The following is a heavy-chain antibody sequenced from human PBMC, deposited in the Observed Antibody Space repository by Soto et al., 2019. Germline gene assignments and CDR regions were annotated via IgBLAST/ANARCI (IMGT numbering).Heavy chain of an antibody. CDR3: ARWGIYDILTGYLGHYYYGMDV. V-gene: IGHV5-10-1*01. CDR2: IDPSDSYT. CDR1: GCSFISYC. J-gene: IGHJ6*02. Sequence: CESLRISCKVSGCSFISYCIGWVRQMPCKGLGWVGRIDPSDSYTNYSPSFQGHVTISADKSISTAYLQWSSLKASDTAMYYCARWGIYDILTGYLGHYYYGMDVWGQGTTVTVSS. D-gene: IGHD3-9*01.